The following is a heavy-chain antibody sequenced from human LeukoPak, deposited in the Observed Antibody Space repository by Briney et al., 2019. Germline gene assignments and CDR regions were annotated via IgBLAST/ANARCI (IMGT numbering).Heavy chain of an antibody. D-gene: IGHD4-17*01. J-gene: IGHJ4*02. CDR1: GYTFTSYY. Sequence: ASVKVSCKASGYTFTSYYIHWVRQAPGQGLEWMGIINPSGGSTSYAQKFQGRVTMTRDTSTSTVYMYLSSLRSEDTAVYYCARDSLYGVVDYWGQGTLVTVSS. V-gene: IGHV1-46*01. CDR3: ARDSLYGVVDY. CDR2: INPSGGST.